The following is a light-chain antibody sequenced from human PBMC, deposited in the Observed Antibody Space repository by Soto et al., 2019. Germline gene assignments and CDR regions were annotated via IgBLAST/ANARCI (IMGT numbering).Light chain of an antibody. CDR2: KNN. CDR3: AAWDGSLSGPV. Sequence: QSVLTQSPSASATPGQRVTISCSGSSSNIGTNYVYWYQQLPGTAPKLLIYKNNQRPSGVPDRFSGSKYGTSASLAIGGLRSEDEADYYCAAWDGSLSGPVFGGGTQLTVL. CDR1: SSNIGTNY. V-gene: IGLV1-47*01. J-gene: IGLJ7*01.